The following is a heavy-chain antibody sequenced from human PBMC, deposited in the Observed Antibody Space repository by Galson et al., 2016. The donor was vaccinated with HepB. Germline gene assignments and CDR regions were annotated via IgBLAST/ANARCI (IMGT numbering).Heavy chain of an antibody. CDR2: IYYSGST. D-gene: IGHD1-14*01. Sequence: SETLFLTCTVSGGSISSYYWSWIRQPPGKGLEWIGYIYYSGSTNYNPSLKSRVTISVDTSKNQFSLKLSSVTAADTAVYYCARHLDPQSESYYYYYYGMDVWGQGTTVTVSS. CDR3: ARHLDPQSESYYYYYYGMDV. J-gene: IGHJ6*02. CDR1: GGSISSYY. V-gene: IGHV4-59*08.